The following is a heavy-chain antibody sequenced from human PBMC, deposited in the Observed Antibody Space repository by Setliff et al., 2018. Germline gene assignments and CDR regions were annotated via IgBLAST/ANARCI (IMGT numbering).Heavy chain of an antibody. Sequence: SVKVSCKASGGTFRSYGISWVRQAPGQGLEWMGGTIPSFGPTNYAQKFQDRVTIITDESTSIAYMELSSLRTEDTAVYYCAREGVDTRSSTDYRYYMDVWGKGTTVTVSS. CDR2: TIPSFGPT. CDR3: AREGVDTRSSTDYRYYMDV. V-gene: IGHV1-69*05. CDR1: GGTFRSYG. J-gene: IGHJ6*03. D-gene: IGHD5-18*01.